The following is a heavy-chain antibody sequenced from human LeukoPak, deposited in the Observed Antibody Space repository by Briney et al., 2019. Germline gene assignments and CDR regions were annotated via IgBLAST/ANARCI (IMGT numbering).Heavy chain of an antibody. Sequence: SETLSLTCTVSGGSISSYYWSWIRQPPGKGLEWIGYIYYSGSTNYNPSLKSRVTISVDTSKNQFSLKLSSVTAADTAVYYCAAEIYCSSTSCYHDAFDIWGQGTMVTVSS. D-gene: IGHD2-2*01. CDR2: IYYSGST. CDR1: GGSISSYY. CDR3: AAEIYCSSTSCYHDAFDI. V-gene: IGHV4-59*01. J-gene: IGHJ3*02.